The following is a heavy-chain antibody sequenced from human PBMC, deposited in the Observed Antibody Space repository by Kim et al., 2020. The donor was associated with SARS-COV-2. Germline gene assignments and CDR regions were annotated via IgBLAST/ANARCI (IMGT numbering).Heavy chain of an antibody. CDR1: GGSISSSSYY. CDR3: ARDEVNAVAGHFYYFDY. V-gene: IGHV4-39*07. D-gene: IGHD6-19*01. J-gene: IGHJ4*02. Sequence: SETLSLTCTVSGGSISSSSYYWGWIRQPPGKGLEWIGSIYYSGSTYYNPSLKSRVTISVDTSKNQFSLKLSSVTAADTAVYYCARDEVNAVAGHFYYFDYWGQGTLVTVSS. CDR2: IYYSGST.